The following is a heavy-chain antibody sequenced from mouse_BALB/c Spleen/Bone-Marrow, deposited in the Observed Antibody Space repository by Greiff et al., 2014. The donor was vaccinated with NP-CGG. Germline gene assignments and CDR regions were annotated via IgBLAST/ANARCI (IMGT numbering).Heavy chain of an antibody. Sequence: VQLQQSGAELVRPGASVKLSCKASGYSFTNYWMNWVKQRPGQGLEWIGMIHPSDGETRLNQKFKDKATLTVDKSSSTAYMQLSSPTSEDSAVYYCARFGNYEGFAYWGQGTLVTVSA. J-gene: IGHJ3*01. D-gene: IGHD2-1*01. CDR2: IHPSDGET. V-gene: IGHV1-74*01. CDR1: GYSFTNYW. CDR3: ARFGNYEGFAY.